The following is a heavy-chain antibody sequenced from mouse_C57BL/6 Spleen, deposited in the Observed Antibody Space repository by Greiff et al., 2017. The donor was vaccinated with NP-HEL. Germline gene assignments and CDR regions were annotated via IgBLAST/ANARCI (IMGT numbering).Heavy chain of an antibody. J-gene: IGHJ3*01. Sequence: VKLVESGAELVRPGASVTLSCKASGYTFTDYEMHWVKQTPVHGLEWIGAIDPETGGTAYNQKFKGKAILTADKSSSTAYMELRSLTSEDSAVYYCTRGHYYGSAWFAYWGQGTLVTVSA. CDR1: GYTFTDYE. V-gene: IGHV1-15*01. CDR3: TRGHYYGSAWFAY. D-gene: IGHD1-1*01. CDR2: IDPETGGT.